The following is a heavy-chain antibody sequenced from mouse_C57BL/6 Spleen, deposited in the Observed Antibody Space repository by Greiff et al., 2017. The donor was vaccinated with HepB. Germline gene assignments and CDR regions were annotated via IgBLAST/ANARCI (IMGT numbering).Heavy chain of an antibody. CDR3: ARPATVVATPFYY. J-gene: IGHJ2*01. D-gene: IGHD1-1*01. CDR2: ISSGSSTI. V-gene: IGHV5-17*01. Sequence: EVKLVESGGGLVKPGGSLKLSCAASGFTFSDYGMHWVRQAPEKGLEWVAYISSGSSTIYYADTVKGRFTIARDNAKNTLFLQMTSLRAEDTAMYYCARPATVVATPFYYWGQGTTLTVSS. CDR1: GFTFSDYG.